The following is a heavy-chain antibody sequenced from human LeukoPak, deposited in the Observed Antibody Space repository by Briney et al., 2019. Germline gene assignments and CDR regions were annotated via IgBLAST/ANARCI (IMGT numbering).Heavy chain of an antibody. CDR3: ASLSYCSSTSCYVGYFDY. D-gene: IGHD2-2*01. J-gene: IGHJ4*02. CDR1: GGSISSYY. Sequence: PSETLSLTCTVSGGSISSYYWSWIRQPPGKGLEWIGYIYYSGSTNYNLSLKSRVTISVDTSKNQFSLKLSSVTAADTAVYYCASLSYCSSTSCYVGYFDYWGQGTLVTVSS. CDR2: IYYSGST. V-gene: IGHV4-59*08.